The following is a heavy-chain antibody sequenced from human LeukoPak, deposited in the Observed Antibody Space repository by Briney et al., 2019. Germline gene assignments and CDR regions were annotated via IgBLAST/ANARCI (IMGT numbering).Heavy chain of an antibody. J-gene: IGHJ3*02. CDR2: VSYSGST. D-gene: IGHD6-19*01. CDR1: GGSISSSSSY. Sequence: SETLSLTCTVSGGSISSSSSYWGWIRQPPGKGLEWIATVSYSGSTYYNPSLKSRVTISVDTSKNQFSLKLSSVTAADTAVYYCAREPVDRGAFDIWGQGTMVTVSS. CDR3: AREPVDRGAFDI. V-gene: IGHV4-39*07.